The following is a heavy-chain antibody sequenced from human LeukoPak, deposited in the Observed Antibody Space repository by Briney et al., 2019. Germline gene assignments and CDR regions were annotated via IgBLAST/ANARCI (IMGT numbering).Heavy chain of an antibody. V-gene: IGHV3-74*01. Sequence: PGGSLRLSCAASGFTFSSYWMHWVRQAPGKGRVWVSRINSDGSSTSYADSVKGRFTISRDNAKNTLYLHMNSLRAEDTAVYYCARVRSGWSHFDYWGQGTLVTVSS. CDR1: GFTFSSYW. CDR3: ARVRSGWSHFDY. J-gene: IGHJ4*02. CDR2: INSDGSST. D-gene: IGHD6-19*01.